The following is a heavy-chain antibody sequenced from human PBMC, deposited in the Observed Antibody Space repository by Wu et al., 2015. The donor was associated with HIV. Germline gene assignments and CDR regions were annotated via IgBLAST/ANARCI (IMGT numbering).Heavy chain of an antibody. CDR3: ARGGDIVVVPSGRDAFDI. Sequence: QVQLQQSGAELKRPGSSVKISCKASGGTFSSYAISWVRQAPGQGLEWMGGIIPIFGTANYAQKFQGRVTITADESTSTAYMELSSLRSEDTAVYYCARGGDIVVVPSGRDAFDIWGQGTMVTVSS. CDR2: IIPIFGTA. D-gene: IGHD2-2*01. J-gene: IGHJ3*02. CDR1: GGTFSSYA. V-gene: IGHV1-69*13.